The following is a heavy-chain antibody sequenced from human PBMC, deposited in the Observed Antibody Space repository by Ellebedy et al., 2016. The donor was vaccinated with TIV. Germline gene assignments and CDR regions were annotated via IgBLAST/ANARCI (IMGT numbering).Heavy chain of an antibody. CDR3: ARAFWVDV. D-gene: IGHD2/OR15-2a*01. V-gene: IGHV3-7*01. J-gene: IGHJ6*04. CDR1: GFSFSTYW. CDR2: IKQDGSEK. Sequence: GGSLRLSXAPSGFSFSTYWMSWVRQAPGKGLEWVANIKQDGSEKYYVDSVKGQFTISRDNAKNSLYLQMNSLRAEDTAVYYCARAFWVDVWGKGTTVTVSS.